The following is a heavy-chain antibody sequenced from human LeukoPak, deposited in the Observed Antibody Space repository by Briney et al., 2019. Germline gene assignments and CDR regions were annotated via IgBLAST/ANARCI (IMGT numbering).Heavy chain of an antibody. CDR3: AVSRDGYNYDY. V-gene: IGHV1-69*05. CDR1: GGTFSSYA. J-gene: IGHJ4*02. CDR2: IIPIFGTA. D-gene: IGHD5-24*01. Sequence: SVKVSCKASGGTFSSYAISWVRQAPGQGLEWMGGIIPIFGTANYAQKSQGRVTITTDESTSTAYMELSSLRSEDTAVYYCAVSRDGYNYDYWGQGTLVTVSS.